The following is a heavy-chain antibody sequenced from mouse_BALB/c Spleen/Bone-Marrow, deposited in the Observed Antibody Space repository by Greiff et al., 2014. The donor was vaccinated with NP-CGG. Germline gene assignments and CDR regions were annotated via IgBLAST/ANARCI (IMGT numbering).Heavy chain of an antibody. V-gene: IGHV1-69*02. CDR1: GYTFTSYW. CDR2: IDPSDSET. CDR3: ARNWVYFDY. Sequence: QVQLQQSGAELVKPGAPVKLSCKASGYTFTSYWMNWVKQRPGRGLEWIGRIDPSDSETHYNQKFKDKATLTVDKSSSTAYIQRSSLTSEDSAVYYCARNWVYFDYWGQGTTLTVSS. J-gene: IGHJ2*01. D-gene: IGHD4-1*01.